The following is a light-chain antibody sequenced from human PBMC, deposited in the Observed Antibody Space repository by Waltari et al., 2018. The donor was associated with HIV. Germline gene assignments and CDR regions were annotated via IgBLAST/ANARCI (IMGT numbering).Light chain of an antibody. CDR3: QQFFTFPRT. J-gene: IGKJ1*01. CDR1: QTVLYNSNNKNH. CDR2: WAS. V-gene: IGKV4-1*01. Sequence: DIVMTQSPDSLAVSLGERATISCKSSQTVLYNSNNKNHLAWYQQKAGQPPKLLIYWASIRKIGVPERFTGSGSGTDFNLTISSLRADDVAVYYCQQFFTFPRTFGQGTKVEI.